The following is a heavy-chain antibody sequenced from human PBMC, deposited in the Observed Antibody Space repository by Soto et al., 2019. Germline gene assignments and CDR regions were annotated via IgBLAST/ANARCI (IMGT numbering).Heavy chain of an antibody. V-gene: IGHV3-30-3*01. D-gene: IGHD3-3*01. J-gene: IGHJ6*02. CDR3: ARRLAERITFFGVVIPPLNSSVRAV. CDR2: ISYDGSNK. Sequence: GGSLRLSCAASGFTFSSYAMHWVRQAPGKGLEWVAVISYDGSNKYYADSVKGRFTISRDNSKNTLYLQMNSLRAEDTAVYYCARRLAERITFFGVVIPPLNSSVRAVWGQGTTVPVS. CDR1: GFTFSSYA.